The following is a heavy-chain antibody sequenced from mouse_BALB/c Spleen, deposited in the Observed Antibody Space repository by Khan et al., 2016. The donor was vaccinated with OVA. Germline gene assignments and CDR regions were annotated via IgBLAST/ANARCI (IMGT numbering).Heavy chain of an antibody. CDR1: GYTFTSYW. CDR3: ASGITNYYAMDY. Sequence: QVQLKESGAELARPGASVKLSCKASGYTFTSYWMQWVKQRPGQGLEWIGAIYPGDGDTRYTQKFKGKATLTADKSSSTAYMQLSSLASEDSAVYYCASGITNYYAMDYWGQGTSVTVSS. CDR2: IYPGDGDT. V-gene: IGHV1-87*01. J-gene: IGHJ4*01.